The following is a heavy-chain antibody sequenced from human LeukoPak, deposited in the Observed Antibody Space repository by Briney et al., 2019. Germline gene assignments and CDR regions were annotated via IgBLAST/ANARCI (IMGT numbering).Heavy chain of an antibody. D-gene: IGHD4-23*01. CDR2: MNPNSGNT. J-gene: IGHJ5*02. V-gene: IGHV1-8*01. CDR1: GYTFTSYD. Sequence: ASVKVSCKASGYTFTSYDINWVRQATGQGLEWMGWMNPNSGNTGYAQKFQGRVTMTRNTSISTAYMELSSLRSEDTAVYYCARDGLYGGNSVNWFDPWGQGTLVTVSS. CDR3: ARDGLYGGNSVNWFDP.